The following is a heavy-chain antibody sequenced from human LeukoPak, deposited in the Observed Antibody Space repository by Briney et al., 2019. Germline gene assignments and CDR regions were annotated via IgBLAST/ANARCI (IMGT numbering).Heavy chain of an antibody. D-gene: IGHD3-10*01. CDR1: GFVFSSYT. CDR2: ISSSSGII. J-gene: IGHJ4*02. CDR3: ARNYYGSGSYYALGY. V-gene: IGHV3-48*02. Sequence: GGSLRLSCAASGFVFSSYTMNRVRQAPGKGLEWVSYISSSSGIINYADSVKGRFTISRDNAKNSMYLQMNSLRDEDTAVYYCARNYYGSGSYYALGYWGQGTLVTVSS.